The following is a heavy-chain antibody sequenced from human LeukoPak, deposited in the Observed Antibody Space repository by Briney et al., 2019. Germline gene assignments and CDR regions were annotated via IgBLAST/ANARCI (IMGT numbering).Heavy chain of an antibody. D-gene: IGHD4-23*01. V-gene: IGHV3-7*01. Sequence: GGSLRLSCAAYGFTFSGYWMSWVRQAPGKGLEWVANIKRDGSEKYYVDSVKGRCTISRDNAKNSLYLQMNSLRAEDTAVYYCARKRWHDYWGQGTLVTVSS. CDR2: IKRDGSEK. CDR1: GFTFSGYW. CDR3: ARKRWHDY. J-gene: IGHJ4*02.